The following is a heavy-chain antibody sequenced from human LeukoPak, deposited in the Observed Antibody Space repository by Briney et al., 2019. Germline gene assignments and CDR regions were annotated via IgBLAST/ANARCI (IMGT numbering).Heavy chain of an antibody. J-gene: IGHJ4*02. CDR2: VYSGGST. CDR3: TRGEXXGDXFDY. CDR1: GFTVSSNY. Sequence: PGGSLRLSCAASGFTVSSNYMSWVRQAPGKGLEWVSVVYSGGSTYYADSVKGRFTISRDNSNNPLYLQMNSLRAEDTAVDYCTRGEXXGDXFDYWGXGALVTVSS. D-gene: IGHD4-17*01. V-gene: IGHV3-53*01.